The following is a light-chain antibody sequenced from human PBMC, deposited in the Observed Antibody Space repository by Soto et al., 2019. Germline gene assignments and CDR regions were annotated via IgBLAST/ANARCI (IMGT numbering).Light chain of an antibody. J-gene: IGKJ4*01. CDR2: WAS. CDR1: LNIYFKSNNRNY. CDR3: QQNFITPLT. Sequence: DIEMTQSPDSLRVSLGERATISCTSSLNIYFKSNNRNYLAWYQQKTGQPPKLLVYWASTRESGVPDRFTGSGSGTYFTLTIDNVQPDDVAVYYCQQNFITPLTFGGGTKVDIK. V-gene: IGKV4-1*01.